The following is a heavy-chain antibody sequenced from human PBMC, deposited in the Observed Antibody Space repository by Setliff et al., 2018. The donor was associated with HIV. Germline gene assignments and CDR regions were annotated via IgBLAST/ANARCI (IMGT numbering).Heavy chain of an antibody. Sequence: ASVKVSCKVSGDTFNKYAISWVRQAPGQGLEWMGGIILFLDITNYAPRFQDSLTIDADKFTRTVYMQLSSLRSEDTAVYYCARHGDFDTYYNSMDVWGQGTTVTVSS. J-gene: IGHJ6*02. CDR2: IILFLDIT. V-gene: IGHV1-69*10. CDR3: ARHGDFDTYYNSMDV. CDR1: GDTFNKYA. D-gene: IGHD3-9*01.